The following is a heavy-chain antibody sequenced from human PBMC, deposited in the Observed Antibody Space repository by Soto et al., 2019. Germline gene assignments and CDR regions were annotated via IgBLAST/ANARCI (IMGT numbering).Heavy chain of an antibody. CDR1: GYTFTSYG. V-gene: IGHV1-18*04. J-gene: IGHJ5*02. CDR3: ARSEAVVVPAAIPRWGGWFDP. Sequence: QVQLVQSGAEMKKPGASVKVSCKASGYTFTSYGISWVRQAPGQGLEWMGWISAYNGNTNYAQKLQGRVTMTTDTSTSTAYMELRSLRSDDTAVYYCARSEAVVVPAAIPRWGGWFDPWGQGTLVTVSS. CDR2: ISAYNGNT. D-gene: IGHD2-2*02.